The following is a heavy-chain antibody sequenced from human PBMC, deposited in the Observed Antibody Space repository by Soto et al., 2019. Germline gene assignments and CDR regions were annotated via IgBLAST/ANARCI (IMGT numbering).Heavy chain of an antibody. CDR1: GGSISSGDXY. D-gene: IGHD3-9*01. Sequence: SETLSLTCTVSGGSISSGDXYWSXXXXXXGKGLEWIGYIYYSGSTYYNPSLKSRVTISVDTSKNQFSLKLSSVTAADTAVYYCARKDYDILTGSSFFDYWGQGTLXTVS. J-gene: IGHJ4*02. CDR2: IYYSGST. CDR3: ARKDYDILTGSSFFDY. V-gene: IGHV4-30-4*01.